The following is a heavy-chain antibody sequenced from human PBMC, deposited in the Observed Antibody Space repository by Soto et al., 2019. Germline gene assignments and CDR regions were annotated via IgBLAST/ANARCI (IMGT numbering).Heavy chain of an antibody. CDR1: GGSFSNYA. CDR2: IIPMFTSP. V-gene: IGHV1-69*01. CDR3: ARGSLFGDCGDLDY. D-gene: IGHD2-21*02. Sequence: QVQLVQSGTDVKKPGSSVKVSCKVSGGSFSNYAISWVRQAPGQGLEWMGGIIPMFTSPNYAQKFQDRVTITADESTTTAYMRLSSLTYDDTAVYYCARGSLFGDCGDLDYWGQGTLVTVSS. J-gene: IGHJ4*02.